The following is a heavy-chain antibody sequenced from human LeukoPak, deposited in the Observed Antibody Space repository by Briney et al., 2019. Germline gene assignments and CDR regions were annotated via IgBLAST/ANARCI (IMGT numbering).Heavy chain of an antibody. Sequence: QPGRSLRLSCAASGFTFSSYGMHWVPQAPAKGLESVAVISYDGSKKYYADSVKGRFTISRDNSKNTLYLQLNSLRAEDTAVYYCAKDEGTYTYGYKVPHFDYWGQGTLVTVSS. CDR2: ISYDGSKK. CDR3: AKDEGTYTYGYKVPHFDY. J-gene: IGHJ4*02. V-gene: IGHV3-30*18. CDR1: GFTFSSYG. D-gene: IGHD5-18*01.